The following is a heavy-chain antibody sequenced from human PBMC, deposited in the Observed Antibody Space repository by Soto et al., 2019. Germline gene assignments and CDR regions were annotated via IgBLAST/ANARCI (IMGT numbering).Heavy chain of an antibody. CDR3: TRTPLLRFWEGLLFSYGDD. CDR1: GFTFGDYG. D-gene: IGHD3-3*01. J-gene: IGHJ4*02. Sequence: GGSLRLSCTASGFTFGDYGMSWVRQAPGKGLEWVGFIRSQAYGGTTEYAASVKGRFIISRDDSKSIAYLQMNSLKTEDTAVYYCTRTPLLRFWEGLLFSYGDDWGLGARGTGSS. V-gene: IGHV3-49*04. CDR2: IRSQAYGGTT.